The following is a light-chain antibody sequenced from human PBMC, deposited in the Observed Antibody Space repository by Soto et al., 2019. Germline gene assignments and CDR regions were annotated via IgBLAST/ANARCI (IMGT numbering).Light chain of an antibody. J-gene: IGLJ1*01. Sequence: QSALTQPASVAGSPGQSITISCTGTSSDVGGYNYVSWYQQHPGKAPKLMIYGVSDRPSGVSNRFSGSKSGNTASLTISGLQAEDEADYYCSSYTRSSTLDVFGTGTKLTVL. V-gene: IGLV2-14*01. CDR1: SSDVGGYNY. CDR2: GVS. CDR3: SSYTRSSTLDV.